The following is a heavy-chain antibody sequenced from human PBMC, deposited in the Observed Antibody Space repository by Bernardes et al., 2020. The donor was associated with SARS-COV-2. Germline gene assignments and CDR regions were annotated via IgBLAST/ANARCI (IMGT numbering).Heavy chain of an antibody. CDR3: ARSAVTTFTLSPFFDY. D-gene: IGHD4-17*01. CDR2: IKQDGSEK. Sequence: GGSLRLSCAASGFTFSNYRMSWVRQAPGKGLEGVANIKQDGSEKYYADSVKGRFTISRDNAKNSLYLQMNSLRAEDTAVYYCARSAVTTFTLSPFFDYWGQGTLVTVSS. J-gene: IGHJ4*02. V-gene: IGHV3-7*03. CDR1: GFTFSNYR.